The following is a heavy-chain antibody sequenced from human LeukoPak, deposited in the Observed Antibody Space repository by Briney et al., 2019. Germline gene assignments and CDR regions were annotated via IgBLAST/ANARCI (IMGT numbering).Heavy chain of an antibody. J-gene: IGHJ4*02. CDR1: GGSISSYY. V-gene: IGHV4-4*07. Sequence: SETLSLTCTVSGGSISSYYWSWIRQPAGKGLEWIGRIYTSGSTNYNPSLKSRVTISVDTSKNQFSLKLSSVTAADTAVYYCARGYPAHYYYDSSGSNDYWGQGTLATVSS. CDR2: IYTSGST. D-gene: IGHD3-22*01. CDR3: ARGYPAHYYYDSSGSNDY.